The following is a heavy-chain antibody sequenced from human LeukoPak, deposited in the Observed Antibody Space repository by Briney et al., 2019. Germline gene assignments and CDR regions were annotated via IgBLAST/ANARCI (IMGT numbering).Heavy chain of an antibody. Sequence: PGGSLRLSCAASGFSFSTYWMHWVRQAPGKGLVWVSRINRDGSRTGYADSVKGRFTISRDNTKNTVYLQMNSLRAEDTAIYYCARDRQNYDPYYGMDVWGQGTTVTVS. V-gene: IGHV3-74*01. D-gene: IGHD3-3*01. CDR1: GFSFSTYW. J-gene: IGHJ6*02. CDR3: ARDRQNYDPYYGMDV. CDR2: INRDGSRT.